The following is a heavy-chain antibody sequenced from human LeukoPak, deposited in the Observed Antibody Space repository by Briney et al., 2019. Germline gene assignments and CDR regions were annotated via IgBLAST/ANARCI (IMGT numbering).Heavy chain of an antibody. J-gene: IGHJ4*02. CDR2: IRYDGSNK. CDR1: GFTFSSYG. V-gene: IGHV3-30*02. CDR3: AEDPGPETTIFGVVIGNYFDY. Sequence: PGGSLRLSCAASGFTFSSYGMHWVRQAPGKGLEWVAFIRYDGSNKYYADSVKGRFTISRDNSKNTLYLQMNSLRAEDTAVYYCAEDPGPETTIFGVVIGNYFDYWGQGTLVTVSS. D-gene: IGHD3-3*01.